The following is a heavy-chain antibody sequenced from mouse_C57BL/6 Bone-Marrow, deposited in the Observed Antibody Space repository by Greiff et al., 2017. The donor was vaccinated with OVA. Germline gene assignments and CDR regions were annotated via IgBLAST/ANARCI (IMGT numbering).Heavy chain of an antibody. V-gene: IGHV1-55*01. CDR3: ASSRGDYDDSHYYAMDY. Sequence: QVQLQQPGAEIVKPGASVKMSCKASGYTFTSYWITWVKQRPGQGLEWIGDIYPGSGSTNYNEKFQSKATLTVDTSSSTAYMQLSSLTSEDSAVYYCASSRGDYDDSHYYAMDYWGQGTSVTVSS. CDR1: GYTFTSYW. CDR2: IYPGSGST. D-gene: IGHD2-4*01. J-gene: IGHJ4*01.